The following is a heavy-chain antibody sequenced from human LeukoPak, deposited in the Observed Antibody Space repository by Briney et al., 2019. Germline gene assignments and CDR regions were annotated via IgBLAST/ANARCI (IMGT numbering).Heavy chain of an antibody. Sequence: QPGGSLRLSCAASGLTFSSYEMNWVRQAPGKGLEWVSYISSSGSTIYYADSVKGRFTISRDNAKNSLYLQMNSLRAEDAAVYYCAKLIVGLGEHPAEVDYYGMDVWGQGTTVTASS. CDR3: AKLIVGLGEHPAEVDYYGMDV. V-gene: IGHV3-48*03. CDR2: ISSSGSTI. CDR1: GLTFSSYE. D-gene: IGHD2-21*01. J-gene: IGHJ6*02.